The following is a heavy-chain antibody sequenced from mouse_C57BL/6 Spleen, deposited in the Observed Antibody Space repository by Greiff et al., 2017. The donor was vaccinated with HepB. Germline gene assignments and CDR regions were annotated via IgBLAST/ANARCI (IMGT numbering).Heavy chain of an antibody. CDR2: INPYNGDT. Sequence: EVKLVESGPELVKPGDSVKISCKASGYSFTGYFMNWVMQSHGKSLEWIGRINPYNGDTFYNQKFKGKATLTVDKSSSTAHMELRSLTSEDSAVYYCARGITTVVARGYYFDYWGQGTTLTVSS. CDR3: ARGITTVVARGYYFDY. CDR1: GYSFTGYF. V-gene: IGHV1-20*01. D-gene: IGHD1-1*01. J-gene: IGHJ2*01.